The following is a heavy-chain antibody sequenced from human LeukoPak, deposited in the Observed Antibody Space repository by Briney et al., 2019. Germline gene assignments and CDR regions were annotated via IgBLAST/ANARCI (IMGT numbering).Heavy chain of an antibody. D-gene: IGHD3-9*01. V-gene: IGHV3-48*03. CDR2: ISNSGNTI. Sequence: PGGSLRLSCAASGFTFSSYEMNWVRQAPGKGLEWVSFISNSGNTIYYEDSVRGRFTISRDNAKNSLYLQMSSLRAEDTAVYCCARDVGTYDILTGYYTGRGFDYWGQGTLVTVSS. CDR1: GFTFSSYE. J-gene: IGHJ4*02. CDR3: ARDVGTYDILTGYYTGRGFDY.